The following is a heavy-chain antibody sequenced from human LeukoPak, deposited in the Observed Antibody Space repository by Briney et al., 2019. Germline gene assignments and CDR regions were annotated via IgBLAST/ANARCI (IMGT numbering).Heavy chain of an antibody. D-gene: IGHD1-26*01. CDR2: ISYDGSNK. J-gene: IGHJ4*02. CDR3: ASDCRVGALLTQLDL. V-gene: IGHV3-30*03. CDR1: GFTFSSYC. Sequence: PGGSLRLSCAASGFTFSSYCMHWVRQAPGKGLEWVADISYDGSNKYYADSVKGRFTISRDNSKNTLYLQMNSLRAEDTAVYYCASDCRVGALLTQLDLWGQGTLVTVSS.